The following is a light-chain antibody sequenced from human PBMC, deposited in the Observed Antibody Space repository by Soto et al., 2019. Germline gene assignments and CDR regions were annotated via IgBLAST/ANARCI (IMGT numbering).Light chain of an antibody. Sequence: DIQMTQSPSSLSASVGDRVTITCQASQDIGNHLNWYLQKPGKAPKLLIYDASNLETGLPSRFSGSGAGTHFSLTISSLQPEDIATYYCQQYSGLPRTFGGGTKVGIK. CDR1: QDIGNH. V-gene: IGKV1-33*01. CDR2: DAS. CDR3: QQYSGLPRT. J-gene: IGKJ4*01.